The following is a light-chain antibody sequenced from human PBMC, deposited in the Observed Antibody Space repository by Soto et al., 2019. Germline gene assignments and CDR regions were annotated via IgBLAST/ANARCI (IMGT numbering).Light chain of an antibody. CDR3: QHYNTYSRT. V-gene: IGKV4-1*01. CDR1: QVVFYNSKNY. CDR2: WAS. J-gene: IGKJ1*01. Sequence: DIVMTQSPDSLAVSLGERATINCKSSQVVFYNSKNYLGWYQQKPGQPPKLLIYWASTRESGVPDRFSGSGSGTEFTLTISSLQPDDFATYYCQHYNTYSRTFGLGTKVDIK.